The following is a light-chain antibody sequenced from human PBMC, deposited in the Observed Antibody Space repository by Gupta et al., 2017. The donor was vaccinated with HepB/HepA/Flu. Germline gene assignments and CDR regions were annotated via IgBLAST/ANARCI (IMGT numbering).Light chain of an antibody. CDR1: QSISSW. J-gene: IGKJ1*01. CDR3: QQYRT. Sequence: DIQMTQSPSTLSASVGDRVTITCRASQSISSWLAWYQQKPGKAPKLLIYKASSLESGVPSRFSGSGSGTEFTRTSSSMQPDDFATYDGQQYRTFGQGTKVEIK. V-gene: IGKV1-5*03. CDR2: KAS.